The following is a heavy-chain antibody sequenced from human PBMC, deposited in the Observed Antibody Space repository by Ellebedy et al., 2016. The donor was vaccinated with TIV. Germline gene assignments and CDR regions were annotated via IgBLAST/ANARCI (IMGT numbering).Heavy chain of an antibody. CDR1: GFTVSSNY. CDR2: ISSGVTN. Sequence: GGSLRLSCAASGFTVSSNYMSWVRQAPGKGLEWVSVISSGVTNYYADSVKGRFSVSRDNANNTMYLQMNSLRAEDTAIYYCARALGDTTMVDTNWFDPWGQGTLVTVSS. D-gene: IGHD5-18*01. CDR3: ARALGDTTMVDTNWFDP. V-gene: IGHV3-66*01. J-gene: IGHJ5*02.